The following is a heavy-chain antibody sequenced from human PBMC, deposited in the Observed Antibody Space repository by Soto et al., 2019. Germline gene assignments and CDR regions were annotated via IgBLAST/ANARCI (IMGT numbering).Heavy chain of an antibody. CDR1: GVSLSTSGVG. J-gene: IGHJ6*02. CDR3: AHFKADYYYGMDV. Sequence: QITLRESCPTLVKQTQTFALTCIFYGVSLSTSGVGVGWTRQPPGKALEWLAVIYWDDDKRYSQPLKRRLTITMYTSKNQVALTMTNMLPVDTATYYSAHFKADYYYGMDVWGLWTTVTVSS. V-gene: IGHV2-5*02. CDR2: IYWDDDK.